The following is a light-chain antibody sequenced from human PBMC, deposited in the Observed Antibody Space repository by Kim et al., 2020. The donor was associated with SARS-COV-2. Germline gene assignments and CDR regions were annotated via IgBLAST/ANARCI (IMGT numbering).Light chain of an antibody. J-gene: IGLJ2*01. CDR2: YDD. CDR1: NSNIGNNG. CDR3: AAWDDSLNGVV. V-gene: IGLV1-36*01. Sequence: RQRVTIYCSGSNSNIGNNGVNWYQHLPGQPPKLLIFYDDLLPSGVSDRFSGSKSGTSASLAISGLQSEDEATYYCAAWDDSLNGVVFGAGTQLTVL.